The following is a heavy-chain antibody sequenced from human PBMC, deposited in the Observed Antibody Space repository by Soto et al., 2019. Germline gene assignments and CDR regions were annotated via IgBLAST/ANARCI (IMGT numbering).Heavy chain of an antibody. V-gene: IGHV4-4*02. D-gene: IGHD6-6*01. CDR3: ASQDYSSSTDASFLVNGYFEL. J-gene: IGHJ2*01. Sequence: QMQLQESGPGLVKPSGTLSLTCGVSGGSISSSKWWTWVRQPPGKGPEWIGEIYHSGSTNYNPSLTSRVTIPLDKSTNQFSLTLTSVTAADTAVYYCASQDYSSSTDASFLVNGYFELWGRGILVTVSS. CDR1: GGSISSSKW. CDR2: IYHSGST.